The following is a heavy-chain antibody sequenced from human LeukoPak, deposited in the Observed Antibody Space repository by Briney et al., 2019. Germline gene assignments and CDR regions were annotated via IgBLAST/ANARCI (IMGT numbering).Heavy chain of an antibody. Sequence: GGSLRLSCAASGFTFSSYEMNWVRQAPGKGLEGVPSISSSSSYIYYADSVKGRCTISRDNAKNSLYLQMNSLRAEDTAVYYCARYSSGWYSGDEFDPWGQGALVTVSS. J-gene: IGHJ5*02. CDR1: GFTFSSYE. CDR3: ARYSSGWYSGDEFDP. V-gene: IGHV3-21*01. D-gene: IGHD6-19*01. CDR2: ISSSSSYI.